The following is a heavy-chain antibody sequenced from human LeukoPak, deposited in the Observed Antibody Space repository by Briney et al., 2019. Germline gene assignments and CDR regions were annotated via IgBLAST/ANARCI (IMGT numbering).Heavy chain of an antibody. V-gene: IGHV4-31*03. CDR3: ARVHGMVRGVIREYNFDY. CDR2: IYYTGST. J-gene: IGHJ4*02. Sequence: KTSETLSLTCTVSGGSISSGGYYWSWIRQHPGKGLEWIGYIYYTGSTYYNPSLKSRVTISVDTSKNQFSLKLSSVTAADAAVYYCARVHGMVRGVIREYNFDYWGQGTLVTVSS. D-gene: IGHD3-10*01. CDR1: GGSISSGGYY.